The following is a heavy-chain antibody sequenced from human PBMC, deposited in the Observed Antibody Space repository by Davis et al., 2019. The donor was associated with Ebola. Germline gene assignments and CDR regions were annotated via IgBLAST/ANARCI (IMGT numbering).Heavy chain of an antibody. CDR3: ARLRMTTVTRKYYFDY. Sequence: SQTLSLTCAVYGWSFSGYYWSWIRQPPGKGLEWIGEINHSGSTNYNPSLKSRVTISVDPSKNQFSLKLSSVTAADTAVYYCARLRMTTVTRKYYFDYWGQGTLVTVSS. CDR2: INHSGST. J-gene: IGHJ4*02. V-gene: IGHV4-34*01. D-gene: IGHD4-17*01. CDR1: GWSFSGYY.